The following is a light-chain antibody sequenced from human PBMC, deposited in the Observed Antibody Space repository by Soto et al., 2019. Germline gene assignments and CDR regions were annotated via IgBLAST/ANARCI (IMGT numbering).Light chain of an antibody. CDR1: QSVSGNY. V-gene: IGKV3-20*01. CDR3: QQYGSSPPYT. Sequence: ESVLTQSPGTLSLSPGERATLSCRASQSVSGNYLAWYRQKAGQSPRLLIYGSSDRATGIPDRFSGRRSGTDFTLTISRVEPEAFAVYYCQQYGSSPPYTFGQGTKLEIK. J-gene: IGKJ2*01. CDR2: GSS.